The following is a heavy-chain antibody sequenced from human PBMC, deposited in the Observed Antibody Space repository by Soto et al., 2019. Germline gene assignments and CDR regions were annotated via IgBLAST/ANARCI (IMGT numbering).Heavy chain of an antibody. Sequence: GGSLRLSCAASGFTFSSYTMSWVRQAPGKGLEWVSTISGSGSSTYSADSVKGRFTISRDNAKNSLYLQMNSLRDEDTAVYYCARSSYSSGRGPFDPWGQGTLVTVSS. V-gene: IGHV3-23*01. CDR3: ARSSYSSGRGPFDP. J-gene: IGHJ5*02. D-gene: IGHD6-19*01. CDR2: ISGSGSST. CDR1: GFTFSSYT.